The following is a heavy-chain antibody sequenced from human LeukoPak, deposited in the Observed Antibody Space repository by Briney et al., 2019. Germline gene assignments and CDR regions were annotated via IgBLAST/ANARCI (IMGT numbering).Heavy chain of an antibody. CDR3: ARRKSSSSSAFDS. J-gene: IGHJ4*02. D-gene: IGHD6-6*01. V-gene: IGHV4-59*04. CDR1: NGSFSGYY. CDR2: IYYSGST. Sequence: SETLSLTCSVYNGSFSGYYWSWIRQPPGKGLEWIGTIYYSGSTYYNPSLKSRVTISVDTSKNQFSLKLSSVTAADTAVFYCARRKSSSSSAFDSWGQGTLVTVSS.